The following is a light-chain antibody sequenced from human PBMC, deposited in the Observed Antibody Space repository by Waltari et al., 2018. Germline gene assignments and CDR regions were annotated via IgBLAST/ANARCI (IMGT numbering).Light chain of an antibody. CDR3: QQFNTYPLT. Sequence: IQLTQSPSSLSASVGDRVTLTCRASQCISSYLAWYQQKPGKAPNLLSYAAFTLQSGVPSRFSGSGSGTDFTLTISSLQPEDFATYYCQQFNTYPLTFGQGTRLDIK. CDR2: AAF. J-gene: IGKJ5*01. CDR1: QCISSY. V-gene: IGKV1-9*01.